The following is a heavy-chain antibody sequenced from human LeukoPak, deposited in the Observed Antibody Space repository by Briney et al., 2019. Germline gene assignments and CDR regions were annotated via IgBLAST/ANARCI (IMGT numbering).Heavy chain of an antibody. CDR1: GYSISSGYY. J-gene: IGHJ5*02. D-gene: IGHD3-16*01. V-gene: IGHV4-38-2*01. CDR2: IYHSGST. Sequence: SETLSLTCAVSGYSISSGYYWGWIRQPPGKGLEWIGSIYHSGSTYYNPSLKSRVTISVDTSKNQFSLKLSSVTAADTAVYYCARGLPGGVLNPWGQGTLVTVSS. CDR3: ARGLPGGVLNP.